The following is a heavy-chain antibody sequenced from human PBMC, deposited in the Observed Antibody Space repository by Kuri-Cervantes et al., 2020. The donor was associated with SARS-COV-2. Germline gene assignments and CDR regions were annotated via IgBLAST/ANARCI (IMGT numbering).Heavy chain of an antibody. D-gene: IGHD6-6*01. Sequence: GGSLRLSCKASGYTFTGYYMHWVRQAPGQGLEWMGWMNPNSGDTGYAQKVQGRVTITSNTSISTAYMELSSLRSEDTAVYYCERSSSSSGYYYYYMDVWGKGTTVTVSS. J-gene: IGHJ6*03. CDR1: GYTFTGYY. CDR2: MNPNSGDT. CDR3: ERSSSSSGYYYYYMDV. V-gene: IGHV1-8*02.